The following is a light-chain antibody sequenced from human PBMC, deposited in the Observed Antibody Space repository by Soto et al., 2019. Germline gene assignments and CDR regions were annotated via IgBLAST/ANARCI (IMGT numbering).Light chain of an antibody. CDR2: WES. J-gene: IGKJ2*01. CDR1: QSVLYSSNNKNY. CDR3: QQYNSTPYT. Sequence: DIVMTQSPDSLAVSLGERATINCKSSQSVLYSSNNKNYLAWYQQKPGKPPKLLIYWESTRESGVPDRFSGSGSGTDFTLTISTLQAEDVSNYYCQQYNSTPYTFGQGTKLEI. V-gene: IGKV4-1*01.